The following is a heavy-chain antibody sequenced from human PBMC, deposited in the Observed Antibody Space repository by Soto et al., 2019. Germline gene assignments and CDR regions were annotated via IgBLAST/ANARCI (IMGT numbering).Heavy chain of an antibody. CDR1: GGTFSSYT. CDR3: ASGGIAAAGTGLDAFDI. V-gene: IGHV1-69*02. D-gene: IGHD6-13*01. Sequence: SVKVSCKASGGTFSSYTISWVRQAPGQGLEWMGRIIPILGIANYAQKFQGRVTITADKSTSTAYMELSSLRSEDTAVYYCASGGIAAAGTGLDAFDIWGQGTMVTVSS. CDR2: IIPILGIA. J-gene: IGHJ3*02.